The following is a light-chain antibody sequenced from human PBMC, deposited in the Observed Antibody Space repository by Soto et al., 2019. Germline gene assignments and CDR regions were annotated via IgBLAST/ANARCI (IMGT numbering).Light chain of an antibody. CDR2: GAF. CDR1: PSVSGSN. V-gene: IGKV3-15*01. Sequence: EIVLTQSPGTLSLSPGERATLSCRASPSVSGSNLAWYQQKPGQAPSLLIYGAFTRATGIPARFSGTGSGTEFTLTISSLQSEDFALYYCQQYNDWPLTFGQGTKVDI. J-gene: IGKJ1*01. CDR3: QQYNDWPLT.